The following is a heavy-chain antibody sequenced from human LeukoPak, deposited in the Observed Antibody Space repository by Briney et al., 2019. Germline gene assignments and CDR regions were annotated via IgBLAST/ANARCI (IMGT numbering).Heavy chain of an antibody. CDR2: ISSSSSYI. CDR1: GFTFSSYS. V-gene: IGHV3-21*01. J-gene: IGHJ3*02. D-gene: IGHD1-1*01. Sequence: GGSLRLSCAASGFTFSSYSMNWVRQAPGTGLEGVSSISSSSSYIYYADPVKGRFTISRDNAKNSLYLQMNSLSAEDTAMYYCTRDLTNWNDATFDIWGQGTMVTVSS. CDR3: TRDLTNWNDATFDI.